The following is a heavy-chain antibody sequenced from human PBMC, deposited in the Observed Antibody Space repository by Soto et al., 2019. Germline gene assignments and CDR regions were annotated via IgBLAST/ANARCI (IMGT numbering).Heavy chain of an antibody. Sequence: SETLSLTCTVSGGSISSGGYYWSWIRQHPGKGLEWIGYIYYSGSTYYNPSLKSRVTISVDTSKNQFSLKLSSVTAEDTAVYYCARISAYYYDSSGYYYPFDYWGQGTLVTVSS. CDR1: GGSISSGGYY. CDR2: IYYSGST. CDR3: ARISAYYYDSSGYYYPFDY. J-gene: IGHJ4*02. V-gene: IGHV4-31*03. D-gene: IGHD3-22*01.